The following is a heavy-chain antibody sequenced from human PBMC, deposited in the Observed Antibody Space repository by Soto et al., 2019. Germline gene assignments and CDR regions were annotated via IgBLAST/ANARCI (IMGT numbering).Heavy chain of an antibody. D-gene: IGHD4-17*01. CDR1: GGSISSGGYY. CDR2: IYYSGST. V-gene: IGHV4-31*03. J-gene: IGHJ4*02. Sequence: SETLSLTCTVSGGSISSGGYYWSWIRQHPGKGLEWIGYIYYSGSTYYNPSLKSRVTISVDTSKNQFSLKLSSVTAADTAVYYCARAIRAFGDYASDWGQGTLVTVSS. CDR3: ARAIRAFGDYASD.